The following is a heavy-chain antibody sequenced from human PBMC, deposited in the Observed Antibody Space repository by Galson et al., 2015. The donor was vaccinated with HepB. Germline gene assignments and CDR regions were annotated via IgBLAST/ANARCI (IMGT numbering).Heavy chain of an antibody. CDR3: GKYKDGDYVRVLDY. Sequence: SLSLSCAASGFTFSNYAMTWVRQAPGKELEWVSAIRGSGDRTYYTDSVKGRFTISRDNSKNTVFLQMNSLRAEDTAVYYCGKYKDGDYVRVLDYWGQGTLVTVSS. J-gene: IGHJ4*02. V-gene: IGHV3-23*01. D-gene: IGHD4-17*01. CDR2: IRGSGDRT. CDR1: GFTFSNYA.